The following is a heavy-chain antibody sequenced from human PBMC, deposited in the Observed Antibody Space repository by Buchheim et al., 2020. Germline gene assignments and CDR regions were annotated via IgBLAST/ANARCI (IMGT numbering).Heavy chain of an antibody. CDR1: GGSIDSRNYY. D-gene: IGHD3-22*01. V-gene: IGHV4-39*07. J-gene: IGHJ4*02. CDR3: ARDPYYYDNSGYKYFFDY. CDR2: ICSTGTT. Sequence: QLQLQESGPGLVKPSETLSLTCTVSGGSIDSRNYYWGWIRQPPGEGLEWIGTICSTGTTYYNPPLKSRVTISVDTPKNQFFLKLSSVTAADTAVYYCARDPYYYDNSGYKYFFDYWGQGIL.